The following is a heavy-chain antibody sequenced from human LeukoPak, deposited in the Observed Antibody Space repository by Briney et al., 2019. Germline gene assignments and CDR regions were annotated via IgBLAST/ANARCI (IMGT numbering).Heavy chain of an antibody. D-gene: IGHD3-9*01. CDR3: ATPGNYDILTGYPHDAFDI. V-gene: IGHV4-30-4*07. Sequence: PSQTLSLTCAVSGGSISSGGYSLSWIRQPPGKGLEWIGYIYYSGSTYYNPSLKSRVTISVDTSKNQFSLKLCSVTVADTAVYYCATPGNYDILTGYPHDAFDIWGQGTMVTVSS. CDR1: GGSISSGGYS. J-gene: IGHJ3*02. CDR2: IYYSGST.